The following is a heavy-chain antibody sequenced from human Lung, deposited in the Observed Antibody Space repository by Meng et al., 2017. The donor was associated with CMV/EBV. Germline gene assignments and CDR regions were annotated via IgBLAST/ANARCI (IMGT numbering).Heavy chain of an antibody. Sequence: GESLKISCEAPGYNFWIGWVRQMPGKGLEWMGIIYLRDSETKYSPSFQGQVTISADKSINTAYLQWSSLKASDTAMYYCARLSDDILTGYFVPPFDYWGQGXLVTVSS. CDR3: ARLSDDILTGYFVPPFDY. J-gene: IGHJ4*02. CDR1: GYNFW. D-gene: IGHD3-9*01. CDR2: IYLRDSET. V-gene: IGHV5-51*01.